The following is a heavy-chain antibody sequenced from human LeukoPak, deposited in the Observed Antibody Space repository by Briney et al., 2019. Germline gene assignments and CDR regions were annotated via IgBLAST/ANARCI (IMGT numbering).Heavy chain of an antibody. Sequence: SETLSLTCAVYGGSFSGYHWSWIRQPPGKGLEWIGEINHSGSTNYNPSLKSRVTISVDTSKNQFSLKLSSVTAADTAVYYCATEDSSGWYPRWFDPWGQGTLVTVSS. CDR2: INHSGST. J-gene: IGHJ5*02. V-gene: IGHV4-34*01. CDR1: GGSFSGYH. D-gene: IGHD6-19*01. CDR3: ATEDSSGWYPRWFDP.